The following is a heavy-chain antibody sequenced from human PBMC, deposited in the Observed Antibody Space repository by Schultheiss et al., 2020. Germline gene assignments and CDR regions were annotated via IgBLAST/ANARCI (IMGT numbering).Heavy chain of an antibody. D-gene: IGHD3-3*01. CDR2: IYSGGST. J-gene: IGHJ6*03. CDR1: GFTVSSNY. V-gene: IGHV3-53*05. Sequence: WGSLRLSCAASGFTVSSNYMSWVRQAPGKGLEWVSVIYSGGSTYYADSVKGRFTISRDNAKNSLYLQVNSLRAEDMTVYYCVRGSLLRFLEWFSYYYYMDVWGKGTTVTVSS. CDR3: VRGSLLRFLEWFSYYYYMDV.